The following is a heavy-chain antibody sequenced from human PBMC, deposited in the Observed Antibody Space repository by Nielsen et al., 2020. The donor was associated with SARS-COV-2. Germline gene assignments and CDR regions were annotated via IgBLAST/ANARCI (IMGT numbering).Heavy chain of an antibody. Sequence: SETLSLTCAVYGGSFSGYYWSWIRQPPGKGLEWIGEINHSGSTNYNPSLKSRVTISVDTSKNQFSLKLSSVTAADTAVYYCARQLRRATMIVVAAGGYFDYWGQGTLVTVSS. D-gene: IGHD3-22*01. CDR1: GGSFSGYY. CDR3: ARQLRRATMIVVAAGGYFDY. J-gene: IGHJ4*02. CDR2: INHSGST. V-gene: IGHV4-34*01.